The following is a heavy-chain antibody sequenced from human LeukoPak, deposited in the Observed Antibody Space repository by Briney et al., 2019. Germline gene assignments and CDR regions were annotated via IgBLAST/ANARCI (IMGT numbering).Heavy chain of an antibody. J-gene: IGHJ4*02. D-gene: IGHD5-18*01. CDR3: ARLSPQLSDY. Sequence: SQTLSLTCAISGDSVSSNSAAWNWIRQSPSRGLEWLGRTYYRSKWYNDYAVSVKSRITINPDTSKNQFSLKLSSVTAADTAVYYCARLSPQLSDYWGQGTLVTVSS. V-gene: IGHV6-1*01. CDR1: GDSVSSNSAA. CDR2: TYYRSKWYN.